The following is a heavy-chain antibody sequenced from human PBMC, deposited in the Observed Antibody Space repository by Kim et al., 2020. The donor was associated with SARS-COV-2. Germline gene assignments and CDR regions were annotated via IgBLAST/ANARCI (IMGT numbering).Heavy chain of an antibody. CDR1: GGSISSYY. Sequence: SETLSLTCTVSGGSISSYYWSWIRQPAGKGLEWIGRIYTSGSTNYNPSLKSRVTMSVDTSKNQFSLKLSSVTAADTAVYYCARGLGYCSSTSCRGGWFDPWGQGTLVTVSS. D-gene: IGHD2-2*01. CDR3: ARGLGYCSSTSCRGGWFDP. J-gene: IGHJ5*02. CDR2: IYTSGST. V-gene: IGHV4-4*07.